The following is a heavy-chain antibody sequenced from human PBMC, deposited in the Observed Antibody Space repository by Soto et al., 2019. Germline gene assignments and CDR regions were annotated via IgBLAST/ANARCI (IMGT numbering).Heavy chain of an antibody. Sequence: VASVKVSCKASGGTFSSYAISWVRQAPGQGLEWMGGIIPIFGTANYAQKFQGRVTITADESTSTAYMELSSLRSEDTAVYYCARDGYSSGWYLLWGQGTLVTVSS. CDR3: ARDGYSSGWYLL. V-gene: IGHV1-69*13. CDR1: GGTFSSYA. J-gene: IGHJ4*02. CDR2: IIPIFGTA. D-gene: IGHD6-19*01.